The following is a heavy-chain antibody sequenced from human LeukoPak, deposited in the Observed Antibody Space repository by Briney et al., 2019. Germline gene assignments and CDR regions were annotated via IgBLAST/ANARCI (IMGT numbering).Heavy chain of an antibody. CDR2: INHSGST. CDR3: ARVSLRFGELMY. Sequence: SETLSLTCAVYGGSFSGYYWSWIRQPPGKGLEWIGEINHSGSTNYNPSLKSRPTIPVDTSKNQFSLKLSSVTAADTAVYYCARVSLRFGELMYWGQGTLVTVSS. J-gene: IGHJ4*02. D-gene: IGHD3-10*01. V-gene: IGHV4-34*01. CDR1: GGSFSGYY.